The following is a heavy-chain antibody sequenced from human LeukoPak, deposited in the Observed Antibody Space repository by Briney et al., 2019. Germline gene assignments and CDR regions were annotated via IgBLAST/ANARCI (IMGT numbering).Heavy chain of an antibody. D-gene: IGHD5-18*01. J-gene: IGHJ5*02. CDR3: ARDMGDTAMVTCWFDP. CDR2: IIPIFGIA. V-gene: IGHV1-69*04. CDR1: GGTFISYA. Sequence: SVKVSCKASGGTFISYAISWVRQAPGQGLEWMGRIIPIFGIANYAQKFQGSVTITADKSTSTAYMELSSLRSEDTAVYSCARDMGDTAMVTCWFDPWGQGTLVTVSS.